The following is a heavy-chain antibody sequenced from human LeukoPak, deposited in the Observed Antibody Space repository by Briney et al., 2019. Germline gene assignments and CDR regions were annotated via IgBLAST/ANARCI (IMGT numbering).Heavy chain of an antibody. CDR2: IRYDGSNK. CDR3: VTLNSGWYGEGNYFDY. D-gene: IGHD6-19*01. V-gene: IGHV3-30*02. CDR1: GFTFSSYG. Sequence: GGSLRLSCAASGFTFSSYGIHWVRQAPGKGLEWVAFIRYDGSNKYYADSVKGRFTISRDNSKNTLYLQMNSLRAEDTAVYYCVTLNSGWYGEGNYFDYWGQGTLVTVSS. J-gene: IGHJ4*02.